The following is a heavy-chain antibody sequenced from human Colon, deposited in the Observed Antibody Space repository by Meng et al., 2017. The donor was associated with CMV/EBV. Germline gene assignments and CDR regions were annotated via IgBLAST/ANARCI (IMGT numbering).Heavy chain of an antibody. V-gene: IGHV3-30*02. CDR3: ARTWYYDILTGPDS. Sequence: GESLKISCETSGFTFSDNGMHWARHLPGRGLEWLAFIQYDGRKTYYAESLQGRFVISRDNSKNTLHLQMTSLRVDDTAVYYCARTWYYDILTGPDSWGQGTLVTVSS. D-gene: IGHD3-9*01. CDR1: GFTFSDNG. J-gene: IGHJ5*01. CDR2: IQYDGRKT.